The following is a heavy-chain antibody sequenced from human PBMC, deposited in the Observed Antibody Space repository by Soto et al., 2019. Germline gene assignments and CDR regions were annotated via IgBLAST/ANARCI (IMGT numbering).Heavy chain of an antibody. J-gene: IGHJ6*03. V-gene: IGHV4-39*01. CDR3: ARRSMVRGVNGLYYYYYMDV. CDR2: IYYSGST. CDR1: GGSISSSSYY. D-gene: IGHD3-10*01. Sequence: SETRSLTCTVSGGSISSSSYYWGWIRQPPGKGLEWIGSIYYSGSTYYNPSLKSRVTISVDTSKNQFSLKLSSVTAADTAVYYCARRSMVRGVNGLYYYYYMDVWGKGTTVTVSS.